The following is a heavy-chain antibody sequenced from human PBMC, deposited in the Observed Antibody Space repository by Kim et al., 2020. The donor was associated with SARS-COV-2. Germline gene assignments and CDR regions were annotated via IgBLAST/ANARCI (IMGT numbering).Heavy chain of an antibody. D-gene: IGHD4-17*01. CDR2: IWYDGSNK. V-gene: IGHV3-33*01. J-gene: IGHJ6*02. CDR3: AREYPGLYGALIGDYGMDV. Sequence: GGSLRLSCAASGFTFSSYGMHWVRQAPGKGLEWVAVIWYDGSNKYYADSVKGRFTISRDNSKNTLYLQMNSLRAEDTAVYYCAREYPGLYGALIGDYGMDVWGQGTTVTVSS. CDR1: GFTFSSYG.